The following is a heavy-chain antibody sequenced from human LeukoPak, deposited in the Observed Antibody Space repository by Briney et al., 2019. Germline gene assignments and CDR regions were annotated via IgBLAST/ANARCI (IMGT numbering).Heavy chain of an antibody. CDR1: GFTFSSYW. CDR3: ARGYSSGWYYFDY. Sequence: TGGSLRLSCAASGFTFSSYWMHWVRQAPGQGLVWVSRINSDGSSTSYADSVKGRFTISRDNAKNTLYLQMNSLRAEDTAVYYCARGYSSGWYYFDYWGQGTLVTVSS. J-gene: IGHJ4*02. V-gene: IGHV3-74*01. D-gene: IGHD6-19*01. CDR2: INSDGSST.